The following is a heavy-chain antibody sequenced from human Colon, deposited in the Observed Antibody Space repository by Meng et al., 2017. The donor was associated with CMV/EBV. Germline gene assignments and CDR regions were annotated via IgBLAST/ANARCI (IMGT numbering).Heavy chain of an antibody. D-gene: IGHD3-10*01. Sequence: GGSLRLSCAASGFTFSKYGIHWVRQAPGKGLEWVAVIRYDGSNKSYADSVKGRFTISRDNSKNTLYLQMNSLRAEDTAVYFCAKDLLWFGELNHYGLDVWGQGTTVIISS. CDR2: IRYDGSNK. V-gene: IGHV3-33*06. J-gene: IGHJ6*02. CDR3: AKDLLWFGELNHYGLDV. CDR1: GFTFSKYG.